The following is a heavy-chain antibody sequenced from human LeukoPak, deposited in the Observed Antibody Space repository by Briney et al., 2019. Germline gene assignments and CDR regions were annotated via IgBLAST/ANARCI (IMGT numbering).Heavy chain of an antibody. J-gene: IGHJ4*02. D-gene: IGHD5-12*01. CDR3: ARERSGYDHQY. CDR1: GFTFSGYA. V-gene: IGHV3-30*04. Sequence: GRSLRLSCAASGFTFSGYAMHWVRQAPGKGLEWVTLISYDGRGKYYAESVTGRFTISRDNYENMLYLQMNSLRPEDTAVYYCARERSGYDHQYWGQGTLVTVSS. CDR2: ISYDGRGK.